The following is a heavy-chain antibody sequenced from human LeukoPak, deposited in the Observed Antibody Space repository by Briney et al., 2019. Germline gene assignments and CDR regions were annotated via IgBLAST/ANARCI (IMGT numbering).Heavy chain of an antibody. V-gene: IGHV3-30*02. D-gene: IGHD3-22*01. CDR3: ARDSPLDYYDSSGYLLN. J-gene: IGHJ4*02. CDR2: ILSDGSYE. Sequence: GGSLRLSCATSGFSLSRNGMHWVRQAPGQGLEWVAFILSDGSYEYYADSVKGRFTISRDNSKNTLYLQMNSLRAEDTAVYYCARDSPLDYYDSSGYLLNWGQGTLVTVSS. CDR1: GFSLSRNG.